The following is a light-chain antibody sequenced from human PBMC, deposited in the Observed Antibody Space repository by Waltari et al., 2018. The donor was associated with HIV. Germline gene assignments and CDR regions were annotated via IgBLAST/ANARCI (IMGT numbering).Light chain of an antibody. CDR1: QSVLYTATKKNS. J-gene: IGKJ4*01. Sequence: DFVMTQSPDSLAVSLGERATINCKSSQSVLYTATKKNSLAWYQQKPGQPPKLLISWASTRESGVPARFSGSGSGTEFTLTSNNLQAEDVAVYYCQQYYTTPLSFGGGTKVEIK. CDR2: WAS. CDR3: QQYYTTPLS. V-gene: IGKV4-1*01.